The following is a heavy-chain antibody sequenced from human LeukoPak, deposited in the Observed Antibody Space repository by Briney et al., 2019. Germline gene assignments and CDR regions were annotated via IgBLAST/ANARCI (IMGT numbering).Heavy chain of an antibody. CDR3: AREYYYDRSGYLFDY. CDR2: ISWNSGSI. V-gene: IGHV3-9*01. J-gene: IGHJ4*02. Sequence: GGSLRLSCAASGFTFDDYAMHWVRQAPGKGLEWVSGISWNSGSIGYADSVKGRFTFSRDNSKNTLYLQMNSLRAEDTAVYYCAREYYYDRSGYLFDYWGQGTLVTVSS. CDR1: GFTFDDYA. D-gene: IGHD3-22*01.